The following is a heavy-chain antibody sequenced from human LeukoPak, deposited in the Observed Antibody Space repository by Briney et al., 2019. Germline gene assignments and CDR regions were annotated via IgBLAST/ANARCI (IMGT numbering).Heavy chain of an antibody. CDR3: ARAGENLGYSYAAFDI. CDR1: GYTFTSYY. D-gene: IGHD5-18*01. V-gene: IGHV1-46*01. Sequence: GASVKVSCKASGYTFTSYYMHWVRQAPGQGLEWMGIINPSGGSTSYAQKFQGRVTMTRDTSTSTVYMELSSLRSEDTAVYYCARAGENLGYSYAAFDIWGQGTMVTVSS. J-gene: IGHJ3*02. CDR2: INPSGGST.